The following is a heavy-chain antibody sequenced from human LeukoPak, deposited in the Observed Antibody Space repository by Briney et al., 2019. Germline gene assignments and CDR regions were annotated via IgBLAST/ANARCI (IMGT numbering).Heavy chain of an antibody. Sequence: GGSLRLSCASSGFTFSTYSMSWVRQAPGKGLEWVSSISRSSDYIYQADSVKGRFTISRDNAKNTLCLQMNSLRAEDTAVYYCAKDRWNYGSGSYSYGMDVWGQGTTVTVSS. J-gene: IGHJ6*02. D-gene: IGHD3-10*01. V-gene: IGHV3-21*01. CDR3: AKDRWNYGSGSYSYGMDV. CDR2: ISRSSDYI. CDR1: GFTFSTYS.